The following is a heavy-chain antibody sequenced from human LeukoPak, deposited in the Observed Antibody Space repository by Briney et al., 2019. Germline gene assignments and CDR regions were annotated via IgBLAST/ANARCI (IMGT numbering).Heavy chain of an antibody. D-gene: IGHD4-17*01. V-gene: IGHV3-23*01. J-gene: IGHJ4*02. Sequence: GGSLRLSCTPSGFSLNAHPMSWVRQGPGKSLEWVSVISGSGQTTYYADAVKGWFNVSKDNSKNTVYLQMSSLRADDTAVYYCAKEKDYRVFDHWGQGTLVTVSS. CDR2: ISGSGQTT. CDR3: AKEKDYRVFDH. CDR1: GFSLNAHP.